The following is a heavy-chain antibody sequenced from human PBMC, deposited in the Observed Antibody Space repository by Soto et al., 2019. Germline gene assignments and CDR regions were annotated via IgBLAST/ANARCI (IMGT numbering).Heavy chain of an antibody. CDR1: VGPLTSYG. V-gene: IGHV1-69*01. Sequence: GASGKLSCKASVGPLTSYGLSWGRQAPGQGLEWMGGIIPIFGTANYAQKCQGRVTITADESTSTAYMELSSLRSEDTAVYYCARARGGYVAQDYWGQGTLVTVSS. J-gene: IGHJ4*02. CDR3: ARARGGYVAQDY. D-gene: IGHD3-22*01. CDR2: IIPIFGTA.